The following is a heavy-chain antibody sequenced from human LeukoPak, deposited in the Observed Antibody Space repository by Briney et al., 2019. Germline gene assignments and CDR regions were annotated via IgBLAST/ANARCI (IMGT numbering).Heavy chain of an antibody. CDR1: GFTFSSYA. D-gene: IGHD1-26*01. CDR2: ISGSGGST. J-gene: IGHJ4*02. Sequence: PGGSLRLSCAASGFTFSSYAMSWVRQAPGKGLEWVPAISGSGGSTYYADSVKGRFTISRDNSKNTLYLQMNSLRAEDTAVYYCAKDHDGSYLGLEFDYWGQGTLVTVSS. CDR3: AKDHDGSYLGLEFDY. V-gene: IGHV3-23*01.